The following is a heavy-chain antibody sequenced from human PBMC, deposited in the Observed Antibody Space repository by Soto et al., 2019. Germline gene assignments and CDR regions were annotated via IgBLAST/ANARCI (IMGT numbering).Heavy chain of an antibody. V-gene: IGHV5-51*01. CDR1: GYTFTSYW. Sequence: GESLKISCKGSGYTFTSYWIGWVRQMPGEGLEWMGVIYPSDSDIRYSPSFQGKVTISADKSITTAYLQWSSLKAADTAMYYCVRSGTSSGRFSDYWGQGTLVTISS. CDR2: IYPSDSDI. J-gene: IGHJ4*02. CDR3: VRSGTSSGRFSDY. D-gene: IGHD2-15*01.